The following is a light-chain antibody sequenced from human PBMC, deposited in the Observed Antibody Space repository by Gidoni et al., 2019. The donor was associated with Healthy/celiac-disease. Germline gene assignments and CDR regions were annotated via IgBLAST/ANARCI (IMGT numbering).Light chain of an antibody. Sequence: DIQMTQSPSTLSASVGDRVTITCRASQSISSWLAWYQQKAGKAPKLLIYKAYSLESGVSSRYSGSGSGTEFTLTISSLQPDDFATYYCQQYNSYWTFGQXTKVEIK. CDR1: QSISSW. J-gene: IGKJ1*01. CDR3: QQYNSYWT. CDR2: KAY. V-gene: IGKV1-5*03.